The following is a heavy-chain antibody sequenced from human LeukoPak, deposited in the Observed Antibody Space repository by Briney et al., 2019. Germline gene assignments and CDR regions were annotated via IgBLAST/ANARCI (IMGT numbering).Heavy chain of an antibody. V-gene: IGHV3-21*01. CDR2: ISSSSSYI. J-gene: IGHJ6*03. CDR1: GFTFSSYS. CDR3: AREFGYCSGGSCYYYMDV. Sequence: GGSLRLSWAASGFTFSSYSMNWVRQAPGNGLEWVSSISSSSSYIYYADSVKGRFTISRDNAKNSLYLQMNSLRAEDTAVYYCAREFGYCSGGSCYYYMDVWGKGTTVTVSS. D-gene: IGHD2-15*01.